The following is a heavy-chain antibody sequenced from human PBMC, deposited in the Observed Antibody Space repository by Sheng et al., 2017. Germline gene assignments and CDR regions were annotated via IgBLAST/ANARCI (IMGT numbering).Heavy chain of an antibody. V-gene: IGHV3-30*02. D-gene: IGHD6-19*01. CDR2: IRYDGSNK. CDR1: GFTFSSYG. J-gene: IGHJ4*02. CDR3: AKDTGQWLIRGYFDY. Sequence: QVQLVESGGGVVQPGGSLRLSCAASGFTFSSYGMHWVRQAPGKGLEWVAFIRYDGSNKYYADSVKGRFTISRDNSKNTLYLQMNSLRAEDTAVYYCAKDTGQWLIRGYFDYWGQGTLVTVSS.